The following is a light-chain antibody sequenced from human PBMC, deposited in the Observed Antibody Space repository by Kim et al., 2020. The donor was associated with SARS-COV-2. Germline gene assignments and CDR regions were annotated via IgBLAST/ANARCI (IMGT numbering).Light chain of an antibody. CDR2: DAS. Sequence: LSPRDRATLSCRASQSVSSSFAWYQQKPGQAPSLLIYDASKRATGIPAMFSGSGSGTDFTLTISSLEPEDFAVYYCQQRSNWPLTFGGGTKVDIK. CDR3: QQRSNWPLT. V-gene: IGKV3-11*01. CDR1: QSVSSS. J-gene: IGKJ4*01.